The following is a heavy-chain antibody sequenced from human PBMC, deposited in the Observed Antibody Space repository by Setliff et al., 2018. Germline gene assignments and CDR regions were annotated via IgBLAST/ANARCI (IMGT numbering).Heavy chain of an antibody. CDR3: TRERVWFGAPILYFDP. CDR1: GFTFGDYA. Sequence: GGSLRLSCTASGFTFGDYAMSWVRQAPGKGLEWVGFIRSKAYGGTTEYAASVKGRFTISRDDSKSIAYLQMNSLKTEDTAVYYCTRERVWFGAPILYFDPWGQGTLVTVSS. CDR2: IRSKAYGGTT. D-gene: IGHD3-10*01. V-gene: IGHV3-49*04. J-gene: IGHJ5*02.